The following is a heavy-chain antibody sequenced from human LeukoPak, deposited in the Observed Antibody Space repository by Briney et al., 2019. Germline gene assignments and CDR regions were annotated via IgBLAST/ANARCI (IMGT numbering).Heavy chain of an antibody. CDR2: IKQDGREK. D-gene: IGHD1-26*01. J-gene: IGHJ4*02. CDR1: GFTFSSHW. Sequence: PGGSLRLSCAASGFTFSSHWMNWVRQAPGKGLEWVAKIKQDGREKYYVDSVKGRFTISRDNAKNSLYLQMNSLRAEDTAVYYCARDPDTIVGANFDYWGQGTLVTVSS. V-gene: IGHV3-7*01. CDR3: ARDPDTIVGANFDY.